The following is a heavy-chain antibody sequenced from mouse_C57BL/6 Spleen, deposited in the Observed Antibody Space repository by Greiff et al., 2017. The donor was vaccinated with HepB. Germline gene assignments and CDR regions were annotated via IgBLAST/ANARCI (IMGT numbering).Heavy chain of an antibody. Sequence: LKQPGAELVRPGSSVKLSCKASGYTFTSYWMHWVKQRPIQGLEWIGNIDPSDSETHYNQKFKDKATLTVDKSSSTAYMQLSSLTSEDSAVYYCARSASAHYYGSRYYFDYWGQGTTLTVSS. D-gene: IGHD1-1*01. CDR2: IDPSDSET. J-gene: IGHJ2*01. V-gene: IGHV1-52*01. CDR1: GYTFTSYW. CDR3: ARSASAHYYGSRYYFDY.